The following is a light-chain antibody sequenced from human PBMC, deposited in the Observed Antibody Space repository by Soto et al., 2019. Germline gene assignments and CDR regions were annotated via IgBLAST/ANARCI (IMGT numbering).Light chain of an antibody. Sequence: EIVLTQSPGTLSLSPGERATLSCRASQSVSSSYLAWYQQKPGQAPRLLIYGASSMATGIPDRFSGSGSGTDFTLTISRLEPEDFAVYYCQQYDSSRCTFGHGTKLEIK. CDR2: GAS. CDR1: QSVSSSY. V-gene: IGKV3-20*01. CDR3: QQYDSSRCT. J-gene: IGKJ2*02.